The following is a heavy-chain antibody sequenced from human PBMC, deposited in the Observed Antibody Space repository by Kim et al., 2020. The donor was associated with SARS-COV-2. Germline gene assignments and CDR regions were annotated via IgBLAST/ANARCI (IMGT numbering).Heavy chain of an antibody. V-gene: IGHV1-69*13. CDR3: ARSGSAYYYYGLDV. D-gene: IGHD1-26*01. Sequence: SVKVSCKASGGTFTSYAISWVRQAPGQGLEWMGGIIPMFGTVKYAQKFQGRVTITADESTSTAYMELISLRSEDTAVYYCARSGSAYYYYGLDVWGQGTTVTVSS. CDR1: GGTFTSYA. J-gene: IGHJ6*02. CDR2: IIPMFGTV.